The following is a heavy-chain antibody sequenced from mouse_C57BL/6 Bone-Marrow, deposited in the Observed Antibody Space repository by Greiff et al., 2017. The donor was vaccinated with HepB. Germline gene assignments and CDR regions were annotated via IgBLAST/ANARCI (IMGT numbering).Heavy chain of an antibody. CDR1: GYTFTSYW. CDR2: IDPSDSYT. CDR3: ARNTDYGWFAY. V-gene: IGHV1-59*01. D-gene: IGHD2-4*01. Sequence: VQLQQPGAELVRPGTSVKLSCKASGYTFTSYWMHWVKQRPGQGLEWIGVIDPSDSYTNYNQKFKGKATLTVETSSSTAYMQLSSLTSEDSAVYYCARNTDYGWFAYWGQGTLVTVSA. J-gene: IGHJ3*01.